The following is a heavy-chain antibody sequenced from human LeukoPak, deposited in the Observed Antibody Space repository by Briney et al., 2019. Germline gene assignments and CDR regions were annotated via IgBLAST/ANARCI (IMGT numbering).Heavy chain of an antibody. J-gene: IGHJ4*02. CDR3: AKGVTGSAYSAIDY. CDR2: ISYDGNNR. D-gene: IGHD3-22*01. Sequence: GGSLRLSCAASRFTFSSYGMHWVRQAPGKGLEWVAVISYDGNNRYYADSVKGRFTISRYNSKNTLYLQMNSLRAEDTAVYYCAKGVTGSAYSAIDYGGQGTLVTVSS. CDR1: RFTFSSYG. V-gene: IGHV3-30*18.